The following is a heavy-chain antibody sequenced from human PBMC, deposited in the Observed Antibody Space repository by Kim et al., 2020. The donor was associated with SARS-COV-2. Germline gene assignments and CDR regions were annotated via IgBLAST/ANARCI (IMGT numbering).Heavy chain of an antibody. D-gene: IGHD3-22*01. CDR3: ARGPYYYDSSGFYYDH. Sequence: LKSRVTISVDTSKNQFSLKLSSVIAADTAVYYCARGPYYYDSSGFYYDHWGHGSLVTVSS. V-gene: IGHV4-59*09. J-gene: IGHJ5*02.